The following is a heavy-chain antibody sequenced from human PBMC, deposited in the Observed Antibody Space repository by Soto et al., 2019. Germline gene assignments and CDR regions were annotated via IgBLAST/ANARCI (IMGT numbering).Heavy chain of an antibody. J-gene: IGHJ4*02. CDR2: IDWDDDK. CDR1: GFSLSTSGMC. D-gene: IGHD3-16*02. CDR3: ARIRYDYIWGSYRPHPDY. V-gene: IGHV2-70*11. Sequence: GSGPTLVNPTQTLTLTCTFSGFSLSTSGMCVSWIRQPPGKALEWLARIDWDDDKYYSTSLKTRLTISKDTSKNQVVLTMTNMDPVDTATYYCARIRYDYIWGSYRPHPDYWGQGTLVTVSS.